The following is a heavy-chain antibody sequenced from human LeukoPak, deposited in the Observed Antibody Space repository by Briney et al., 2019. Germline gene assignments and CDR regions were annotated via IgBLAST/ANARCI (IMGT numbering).Heavy chain of an antibody. J-gene: IGHJ4*02. CDR2: IIPIFGTA. CDR1: GGTFSSHA. CDR3: ARDSAQRYTWGIDY. V-gene: IGHV1-69*13. Sequence: SVKVSCKASGGTFSSHAISWVRQAPGQGLEWMGGIIPIFGTANYAQKFQGRVTITADESTSTAYMELSSLRSEDTAVYYCARDSAQRYTWGIDYWGQGTLVTVSS. D-gene: IGHD3-16*01.